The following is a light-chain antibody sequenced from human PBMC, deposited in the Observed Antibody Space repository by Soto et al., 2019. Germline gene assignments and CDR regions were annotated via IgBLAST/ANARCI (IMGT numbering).Light chain of an antibody. V-gene: IGKV3-20*01. CDR3: QQYGTSLLYT. J-gene: IGKJ2*01. CDR2: DAS. CDR1: QSVTSGY. Sequence: EIVLTQSPGTLSLSPGERATLSCRASQSVTSGYLAWYQQKPGQAPRLLIYDASSRATGIPDRFSGSGSGTDFTLTISRLEPEDFAVYYCQQYGTSLLYTFGEGTKLDIQ.